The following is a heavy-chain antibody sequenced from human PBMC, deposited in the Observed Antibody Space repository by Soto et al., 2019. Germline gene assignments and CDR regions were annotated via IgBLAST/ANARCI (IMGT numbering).Heavy chain of an antibody. V-gene: IGHV1-69*06. CDR2: LIPIFGTA. CDR1: GGTFSSYA. CDR3: ARGRSRLRSYTWLSWFDT. D-gene: IGHD3-22*01. Sequence: SVKVSCKASGGTFSSYAISWVRQAPGQGLDWMGGLIPIFGTANYAQKFQGRVTITADKSTSTAYMELSSLRSEDKAVYYSARGRSRLRSYTWLSWFDTWGQGTLVTVSS. J-gene: IGHJ5*02.